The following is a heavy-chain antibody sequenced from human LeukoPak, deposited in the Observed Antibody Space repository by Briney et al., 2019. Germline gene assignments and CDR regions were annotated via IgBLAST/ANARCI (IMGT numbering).Heavy chain of an antibody. D-gene: IGHD3-22*01. CDR3: ATYDRSAFDI. V-gene: IGHV4-61*08. Sequence: SETLSLTCTVSGGSISSGDYYWSWIRQPPGKGLEWIGYIYYSGSTNYNPSLKSRVTISVDTSKNQFSLKLSSVTAADTAVYYCATYDRSAFDIWGQGTMVTVSS. CDR1: GGSISSGDYY. CDR2: IYYSGST. J-gene: IGHJ3*02.